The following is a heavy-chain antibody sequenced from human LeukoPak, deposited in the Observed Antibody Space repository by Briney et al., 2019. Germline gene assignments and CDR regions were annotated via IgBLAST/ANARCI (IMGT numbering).Heavy chain of an antibody. J-gene: IGHJ3*02. CDR3: LTIVETTIDAFDI. Sequence: GGSLRLSCAASRFTFDDYAIHWVRQAPGRGLEWVSGISWNSGSIGYADSVKGRFTISRDNAKNSLYLQMNSLRAEDTAVYYCLTIVETTIDAFDIWGQGTMVTVSS. V-gene: IGHV3-9*01. CDR2: ISWNSGSI. D-gene: IGHD1-26*01. CDR1: RFTFDDYA.